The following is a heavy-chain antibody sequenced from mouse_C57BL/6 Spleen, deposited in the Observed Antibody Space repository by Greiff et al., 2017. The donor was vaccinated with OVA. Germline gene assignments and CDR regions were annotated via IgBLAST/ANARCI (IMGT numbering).Heavy chain of an antibody. CDR3: ARGYGGGYFDY. D-gene: IGHD1-1*02. CDR2: ILPGSGST. CDR1: GYTFTGYW. Sequence: QVQLKESGAELMKPGASVKLSCKATGYTFTGYWIEWVKQRPGHGLEWIGEILPGSGSTNYNEKFKGKATFTADTSSNTAYMQLGSLTSEDSAVYYCARGYGGGYFDYWGQGTTLTVSS. V-gene: IGHV1-9*01. J-gene: IGHJ2*01.